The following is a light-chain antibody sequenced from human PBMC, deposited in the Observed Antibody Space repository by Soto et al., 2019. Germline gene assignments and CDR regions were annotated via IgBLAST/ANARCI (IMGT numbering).Light chain of an antibody. CDR2: DAS. Sequence: EIVLTQSPATLSLSPGERATLSCSASQSVSDYLAWYQQKPGQAPRLVIHDASHRAPGIPARFSGRGSGTDFTLTISSLEPEDFAVYYCQRYNNWPLTFGGGTKVESK. V-gene: IGKV3-11*01. CDR1: QSVSDY. J-gene: IGKJ4*01. CDR3: QRYNNWPLT.